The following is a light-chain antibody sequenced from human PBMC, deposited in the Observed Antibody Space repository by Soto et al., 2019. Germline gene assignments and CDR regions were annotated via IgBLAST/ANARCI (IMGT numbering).Light chain of an antibody. CDR1: QSISGW. CDR3: KKYNIYSGIT. CDR2: DAS. J-gene: IGKJ5*01. Sequence: DIQMIQSPSTLSASVGDRVTITCRASQSISGWLAWYQQKPGKAPKLLMFDASTLESGVPSRFSGSGSGTDFPPTFSSLQLVFFKIFYAKKYNIYSGITLGHGTGWEIK. V-gene: IGKV1-5*01.